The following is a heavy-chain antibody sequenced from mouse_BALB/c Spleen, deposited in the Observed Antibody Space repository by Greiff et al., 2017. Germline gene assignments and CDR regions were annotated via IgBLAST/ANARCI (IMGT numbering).Heavy chain of an antibody. J-gene: IGHJ4*01. CDR3: ARITTAPYAMDY. Sequence: EVMLVESGGGLVQPGGSLKLSCAASGFTFSSYGMSWVRQTPDKRLELVATINSNGGSTYYPDSVKGRFTISRDNAKNTLYLQMSSLKSEDTAMYYCARITTAPYAMDYWGQGTSVTVSS. CDR1: GFTFSSYG. D-gene: IGHD1-2*01. CDR2: INSNGGST. V-gene: IGHV5-6-3*01.